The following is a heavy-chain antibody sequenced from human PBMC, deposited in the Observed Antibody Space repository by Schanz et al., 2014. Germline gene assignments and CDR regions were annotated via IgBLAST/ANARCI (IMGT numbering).Heavy chain of an antibody. CDR2: ISSGGGST. CDR1: GFIVRSNY. D-gene: IGHD5-12*01. J-gene: IGHJ4*02. V-gene: IGHV3-23*04. Sequence: EVQLVESGGGLVQPGGSLRLSCAVSGFIVRSNYMTWVRQAPGKGLEWVSSISSGGGSTYYADSVKGRFTISRDNSKNTLYLQMNSLRAEDTAVYYCARKVVATIGGYYDNWGQGTLVIVSS. CDR3: ARKVVATIGGYYDN.